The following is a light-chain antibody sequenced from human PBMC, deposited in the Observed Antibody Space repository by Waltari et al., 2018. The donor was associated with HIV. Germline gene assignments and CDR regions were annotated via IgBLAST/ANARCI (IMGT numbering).Light chain of an antibody. V-gene: IGLV2-23*02. CDR1: SSDVGSYNL. CDR2: EVT. Sequence: TISCTGTSSDVGSYNLVSWYQQHPGKAPKLMIYEVTKRPSGVSNRFSGSKSGNTASLTISGLQAEDEADYFCCSYAGSSTLVFGGGTKLTVL. J-gene: IGLJ2*01. CDR3: CSYAGSSTLV.